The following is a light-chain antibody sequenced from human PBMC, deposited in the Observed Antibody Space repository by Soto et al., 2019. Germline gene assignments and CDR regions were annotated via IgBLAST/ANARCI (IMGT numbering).Light chain of an antibody. CDR1: SSNIGADYD. Sequence: QSVETQPPSVSGAPGQRVTISCTGSSSNIGADYDVHWYQQFPGRAPKLLIYGNKNRPSGVPDRFSGTKSGTSASLDITGLQAEDEADYFCQSFDTRLNTVVFGGGTKLTVL. CDR2: GNK. CDR3: QSFDTRLNTVV. J-gene: IGLJ2*01. V-gene: IGLV1-40*01.